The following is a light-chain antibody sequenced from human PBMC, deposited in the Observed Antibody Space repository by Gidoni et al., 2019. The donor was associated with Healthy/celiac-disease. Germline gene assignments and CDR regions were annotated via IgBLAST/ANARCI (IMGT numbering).Light chain of an antibody. J-gene: IGKJ4*01. Sequence: EIVLTQSPATLSLSPGERATLSCRASPRVSSYLAWYQQKPGQAPRLLIYDASNVATGIPARFSGSGSGTDFTLTISSLEPEDFAVYYCQQRSNWPPLTFGGGTKVEIK. CDR2: DAS. CDR1: PRVSSY. V-gene: IGKV3-11*01. CDR3: QQRSNWPPLT.